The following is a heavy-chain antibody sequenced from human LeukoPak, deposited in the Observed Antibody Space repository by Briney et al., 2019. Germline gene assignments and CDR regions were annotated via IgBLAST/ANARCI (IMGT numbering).Heavy chain of an antibody. CDR3: ASLSGRGYYYYGMDV. J-gene: IGHJ6*02. Sequence: SQTLSLTCTVSVGSISSGDYYWSWIRQPPGKGLEWIGYIYYSGSTYYNPSLKSRVTISVDTSKNQFSLKLSSVTAADTAVYYCASLSGRGYYYYGMDVWGQGTTVTVSS. D-gene: IGHD2-15*01. V-gene: IGHV4-30-4*01. CDR2: IYYSGST. CDR1: VGSISSGDYY.